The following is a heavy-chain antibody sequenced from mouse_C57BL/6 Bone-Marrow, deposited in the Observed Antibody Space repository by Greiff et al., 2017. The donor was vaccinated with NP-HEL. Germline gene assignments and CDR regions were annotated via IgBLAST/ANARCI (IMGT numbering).Heavy chain of an antibody. D-gene: IGHD1-1*01. CDR2: IDPSDSYT. CDR3: ARYGYYYGSSRNSFYYAMDY. V-gene: IGHV1-59*01. J-gene: IGHJ4*01. Sequence: VQLQQPGAELVRPGTSVKLSCKASGYTFTSYWMHWVKQRPGQGLEWIGVIDPSDSYTNYNQKFKGKATLTVDTSSSTAYMQLSSLTSEDSAVYYCARYGYYYGSSRNSFYYAMDYWGQGTSVTVSS. CDR1: GYTFTSYW.